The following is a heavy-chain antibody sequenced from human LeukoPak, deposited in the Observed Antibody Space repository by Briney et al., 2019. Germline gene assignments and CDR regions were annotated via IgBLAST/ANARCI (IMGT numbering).Heavy chain of an antibody. CDR3: ARPYDYGDYWDAFDI. V-gene: IGHV7-4-1*02. CDR2: INTNTGNP. Sequence: ASVKVSCKASGYTFTSYAMNWVRQAPGQGLEWMGWINTNTGNPTYAQGFTGRFVFSLDTSVSTAYLQISSLKAGDTAVYYCARPYDYGDYWDAFDIWGQGTMVTVSS. D-gene: IGHD4-17*01. CDR1: GYTFTSYA. J-gene: IGHJ3*02.